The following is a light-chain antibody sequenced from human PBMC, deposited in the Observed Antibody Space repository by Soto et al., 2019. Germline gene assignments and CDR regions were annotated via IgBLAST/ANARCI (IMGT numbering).Light chain of an antibody. CDR1: RSDVGGSNY. J-gene: IGLJ1*01. CDR3: SSYTSSSTQV. Sequence: QSALTQPASVSGSPGQSITISCTGTRSDVGGSNYVSWYQQHPGKAPKLMIYAVSERPSGVSNRFSGSKSGNKASLTISGHQAEDEADYYCSSYTSSSTQVFGTGTKLTVL. V-gene: IGLV2-14*01. CDR2: AVS.